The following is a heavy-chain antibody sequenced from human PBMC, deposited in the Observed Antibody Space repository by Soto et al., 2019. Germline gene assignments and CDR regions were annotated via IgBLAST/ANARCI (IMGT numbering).Heavy chain of an antibody. CDR1: GFTFSSYW. J-gene: IGHJ4*02. CDR2: IKQDGSEK. V-gene: IGHV3-7*03. Sequence: GGSLRVSCAASGFTFSSYWMSWVRQAPGKGLEWVANIKQDGSEKYYVDSVKGRFTISRDNAKNSLYLQMNSLRAEDTAVYYCARYPGRGYSYGLVDYWGQGTLVTVSS. CDR3: ARYPGRGYSYGLVDY. D-gene: IGHD5-18*01.